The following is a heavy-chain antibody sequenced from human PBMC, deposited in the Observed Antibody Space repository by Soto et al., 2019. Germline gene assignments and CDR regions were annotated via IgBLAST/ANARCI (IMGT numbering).Heavy chain of an antibody. CDR1: GFSFSSYV. CDR3: AREDESSGHAGTFQH. V-gene: IGHV3-30-3*01. J-gene: IGHJ1*01. CDR2: ISVDGSST. D-gene: IGHD3-22*01. Sequence: QVQLVESGGGVVQPGRSLRLSCTASGFSFSSYVMYWVRQAPGEGLEWVAGISVDGSSTHYADSVKGRFTICRDNSKYTLYLQMDSLTAEETTVYYCAREDESSGHAGTFQHWGQGTLVTVSS.